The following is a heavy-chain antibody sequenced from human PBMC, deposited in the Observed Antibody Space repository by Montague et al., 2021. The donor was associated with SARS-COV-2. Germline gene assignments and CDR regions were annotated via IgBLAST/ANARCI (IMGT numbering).Heavy chain of an antibody. Sequence: SETLSLTCTVSGGSISSYYWSWIRQPPGKGLEWIGYIYYSGSTNYNPSLKSRVTISVDTSKNQFSLKLSSVTAADAAVYYCARRRIGYCSGGSCYSAFDPWGQGTLVTVSS. J-gene: IGHJ5*02. D-gene: IGHD2-15*01. CDR1: GGSISSYY. CDR2: IYYSGST. V-gene: IGHV4-59*01. CDR3: ARRRIGYCSGGSCYSAFDP.